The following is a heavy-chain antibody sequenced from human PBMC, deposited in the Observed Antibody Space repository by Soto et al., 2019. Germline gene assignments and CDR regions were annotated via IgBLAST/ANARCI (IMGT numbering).Heavy chain of an antibody. D-gene: IGHD3-3*01. V-gene: IGHV3-48*03. Sequence: GGSLRLSCAASGFTFSSYEMNWVRQAPGKGLEWVSYISSSGSTIYYADSVKGRFTISRDNAKNSLYLQMNSLRAEDTAVYYCARDMSITIFGVVISPFDYWGQGTLVTVSS. CDR2: ISSSGSTI. CDR1: GFTFSSYE. CDR3: ARDMSITIFGVVISPFDY. J-gene: IGHJ4*02.